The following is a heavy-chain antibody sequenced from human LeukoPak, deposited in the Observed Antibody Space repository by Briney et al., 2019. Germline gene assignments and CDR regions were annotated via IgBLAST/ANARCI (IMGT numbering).Heavy chain of an antibody. D-gene: IGHD5-18*01. CDR2: ISSSSYI. Sequence: GGSLRLSCAASGFTFSSYSMNWVRQAPGKGLECVSSISSSSYIYYADSVKGRFTISRDNAKNSLYLQMNSLRAEDTAVYYCAREGLQDYYYGMDVWGQGTTVTVSS. V-gene: IGHV3-21*01. J-gene: IGHJ6*02. CDR3: AREGLQDYYYGMDV. CDR1: GFTFSSYS.